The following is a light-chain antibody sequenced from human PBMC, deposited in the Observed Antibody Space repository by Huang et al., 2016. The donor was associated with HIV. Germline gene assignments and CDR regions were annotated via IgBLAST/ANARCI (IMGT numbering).Light chain of an antibody. CDR2: GTS. J-gene: IGKJ4*01. Sequence: EIVMTHSPATLSVSPGERATLSCRASQSVNSNLPWYQQKPGQAPRLLIYGTSTRATGIPARFSGSGSGTEFTLTISSLQSEDFAVYYCQQYNNWPPLTFGGGTKVEIK. CDR3: QQYNNWPPLT. V-gene: IGKV3-15*01. CDR1: QSVNSN.